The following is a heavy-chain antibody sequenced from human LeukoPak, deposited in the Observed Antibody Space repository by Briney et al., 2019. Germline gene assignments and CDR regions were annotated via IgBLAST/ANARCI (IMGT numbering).Heavy chain of an antibody. CDR1: GGSISSGSYY. CDR2: IYTSGST. CDR3: ARFLGSSSTKNWFDP. J-gene: IGHJ5*02. Sequence: ETSETLSLTCTVSGGSISSGSYYWSWIRQPAGKGLELIGRIYTSGSTNYNPSLKSRVTISVDTSNNQFSLKLSSVTAADTAVYYCARFLGSSSTKNWFDPWGQGTLVTVSS. V-gene: IGHV4-61*02. D-gene: IGHD6-6*01.